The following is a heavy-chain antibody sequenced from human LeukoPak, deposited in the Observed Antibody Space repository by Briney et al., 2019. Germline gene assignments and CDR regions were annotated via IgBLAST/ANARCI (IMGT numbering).Heavy chain of an antibody. CDR2: ISGSGGST. CDR1: GFNFSSYA. J-gene: IGHJ4*02. V-gene: IGHV3-23*01. Sequence: GGSLRLSCAASGFNFSSYAMSWVRQAPGKGLEWGSAISGSGGSTYYADSVKGRFTISRDNSKNTLYLQMNSLRAEDTAVYYCAKDPVLLWFGEPSSYFDYWGQGTLVTVSS. D-gene: IGHD3-10*01. CDR3: AKDPVLLWFGEPSSYFDY.